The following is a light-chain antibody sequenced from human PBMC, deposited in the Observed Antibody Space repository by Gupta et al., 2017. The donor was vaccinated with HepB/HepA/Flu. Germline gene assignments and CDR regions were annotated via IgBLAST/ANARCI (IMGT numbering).Light chain of an antibody. CDR2: DTN. Sequence: QAVVTQEPSLTVSPGGTVTLTCGSSTGAVTGGHYPYWFQQKPGQAPRTLIYDTNNKHSWTPARFSGSLLGGKAALTLSGAQPEDEAEYYCLLSYNGARVFGGGTKLTVL. CDR3: LLSYNGARV. CDR1: TGAVTGGHY. J-gene: IGLJ3*02. V-gene: IGLV7-46*01.